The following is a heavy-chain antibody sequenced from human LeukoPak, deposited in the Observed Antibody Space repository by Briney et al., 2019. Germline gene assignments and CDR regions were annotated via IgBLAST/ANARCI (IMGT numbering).Heavy chain of an antibody. D-gene: IGHD3-3*01. J-gene: IGHJ5*02. CDR3: AREHDFWSGYNNWFDP. CDR2: IIPIFGTA. CDR1: GGTFSSYA. Sequence: ASVKVSCKASGGTFSSYAISWVRQAPGQGREWMGGIIPIFGTANYAQKFQGRVTITADESTSTAYMELSSLRSEDTAVYYCAREHDFWSGYNNWFDPWGQGTLVTVSS. V-gene: IGHV1-69*01.